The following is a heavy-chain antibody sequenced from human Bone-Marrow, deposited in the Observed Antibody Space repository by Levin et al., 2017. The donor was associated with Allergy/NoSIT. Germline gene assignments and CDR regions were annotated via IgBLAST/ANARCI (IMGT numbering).Heavy chain of an antibody. CDR2: IYSSDNN. D-gene: IGHD3-9*01. CDR3: AKLYFDNTLLYQYGMDV. V-gene: IGHV4-4*07. CDR1: GDSISRHH. Sequence: SETLSLTCTVSGDSISRHHWAWIRQPAGKGLEWIGRIYSSDNNNYNPSLKSRVTMSIDTPKNQFSLRLSSVTAADTAVYYCAKLYFDNTLLYQYGMDVWGQGTTVTVSS. J-gene: IGHJ6*02.